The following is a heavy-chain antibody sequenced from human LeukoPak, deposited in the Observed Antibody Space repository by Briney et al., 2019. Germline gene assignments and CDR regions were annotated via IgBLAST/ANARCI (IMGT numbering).Heavy chain of an antibody. J-gene: IGHJ4*02. D-gene: IGHD6-6*01. CDR1: GGSISSSSYY. CDR2: IYYSGST. CDR3: ARGLSGYASSLGY. Sequence: PSETLSLTCTVSGGSISSSSYYWGWIRQPPGKGLEWIGSIYYSGSTYYNPSLKSRVTISVDTSKNQFSLKLSSVTAEDTAVYYCARGLSGYASSLGYWGQGTLVTVSA. V-gene: IGHV4-39*07.